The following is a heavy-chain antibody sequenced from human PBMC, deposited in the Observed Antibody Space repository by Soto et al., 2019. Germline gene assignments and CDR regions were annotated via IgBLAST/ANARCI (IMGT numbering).Heavy chain of an antibody. V-gene: IGHV3-23*01. Sequence: GGSLRLSCAASGFTFSSYAMSWVRQAPGKGLEWVSAISGSGGSTYYADSVKGRFTISRDNSKNTLYLQMNSLRAEDTAVYYCAKSFGTDFWSGYSGEGWFDPWGQGTLVTVSS. J-gene: IGHJ5*02. CDR2: ISGSGGST. CDR1: GFTFSSYA. CDR3: AKSFGTDFWSGYSGEGWFDP. D-gene: IGHD3-3*01.